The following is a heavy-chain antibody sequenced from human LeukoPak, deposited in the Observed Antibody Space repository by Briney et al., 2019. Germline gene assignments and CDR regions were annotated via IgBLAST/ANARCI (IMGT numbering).Heavy chain of an antibody. V-gene: IGHV4-34*01. D-gene: IGHD3-10*01. J-gene: IGHJ4*02. CDR1: GGSFSGYY. Sequence: PSETLSLTCAVYGGSFSGYYWSWIRQPPGKGLEWIGEINHSGSTNYNPSLKSRVTISVDTSKNQFSLKLSSVTAADTAVYYCARVDYGSGSRRGEPDYWGQGTLVTVSS. CDR3: ARVDYGSGSRRGEPDY. CDR2: INHSGST.